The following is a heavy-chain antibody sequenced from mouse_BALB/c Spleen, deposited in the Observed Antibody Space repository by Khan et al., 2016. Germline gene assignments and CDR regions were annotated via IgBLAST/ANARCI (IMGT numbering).Heavy chain of an antibody. CDR3: APHYYGSGCGFDY. V-gene: IGHV9-2-1*01. J-gene: IGHJ2*01. Sequence: QIQLVQSGPELKKPGETVKISCKASGYTFTDYSMHWVKRAPGKGLKWMGWINTETGEPTYADDFKGRFAFSLETSASTAYLQFNNLKDDDTATYFCAPHYYGSGCGFDYWGQGTTLTVSS. D-gene: IGHD1-1*01. CDR1: GYTFTDYS. CDR2: INTETGEP.